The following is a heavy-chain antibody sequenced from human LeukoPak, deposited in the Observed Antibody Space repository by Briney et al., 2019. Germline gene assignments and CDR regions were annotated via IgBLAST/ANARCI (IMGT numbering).Heavy chain of an antibody. D-gene: IGHD3-3*01. Sequence: SETLSLTCTVSGGSISSYYWSWIRQPAGKGLEWIGRIYTSGSTNYNPSLKSRVTMSVDTSKNQFSLKLSSVTAADTAVYYCARELRFLEWFPQGFDPWGQGTLVTVSS. CDR2: IYTSGST. CDR1: GGSISSYY. J-gene: IGHJ5*02. CDR3: ARELRFLEWFPQGFDP. V-gene: IGHV4-4*07.